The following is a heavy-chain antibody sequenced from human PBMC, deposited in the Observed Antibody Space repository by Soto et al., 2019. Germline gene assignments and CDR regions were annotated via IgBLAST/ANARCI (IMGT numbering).Heavy chain of an antibody. J-gene: IGHJ5*02. V-gene: IGHV3-7*05. CDR1: GFTFSDYW. Sequence: EVQVVESGGGLVQPGGSLRLSCAGSGFTFSDYWMSWARQAPGKGLEWVANIKYDGSEEYYVDSVSGRFTISRDNAMNSLHLQMNSLRADDTAVYYCARFASGKSASTWGQGTLVTVSS. CDR3: ARFASGKSAST. CDR2: IKYDGSEE. D-gene: IGHD5-12*01.